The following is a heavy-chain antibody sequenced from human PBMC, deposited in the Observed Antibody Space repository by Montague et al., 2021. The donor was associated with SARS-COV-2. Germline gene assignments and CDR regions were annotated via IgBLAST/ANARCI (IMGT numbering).Heavy chain of an antibody. J-gene: IGHJ3*02. CDR3: ARGGYYDSSGYYSDAFDI. Sequence: SLRLSCAASGFTFSSYDMHWVRQATGKGLEWVSTIGTAGDTYYPGSVKGRFTTSRENAKNSLYLQMNSLRAGDTAVYYCARGGYYDSSGYYSDAFDIWGQGTMVTVSS. CDR1: GFTFSSYD. CDR2: IGTAGDT. V-gene: IGHV3-13*01. D-gene: IGHD3-22*01.